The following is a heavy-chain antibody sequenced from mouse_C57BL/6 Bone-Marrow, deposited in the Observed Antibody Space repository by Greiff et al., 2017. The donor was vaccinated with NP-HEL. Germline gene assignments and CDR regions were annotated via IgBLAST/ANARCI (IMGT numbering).Heavy chain of an antibody. D-gene: IGHD2-4*01. Sequence: VQLQQPGAELVKPGASVKLSCKASGYTFTSYWMHWVKQRPGQGLEWIGMIHPNSGSTNYNEKFKSKATLTVDKSSSTAYMQLSSLTSEDSAVYYCARGKGDYVWFAYWGQGTLVTVSA. V-gene: IGHV1-64*01. J-gene: IGHJ3*01. CDR1: GYTFTSYW. CDR3: ARGKGDYVWFAY. CDR2: IHPNSGST.